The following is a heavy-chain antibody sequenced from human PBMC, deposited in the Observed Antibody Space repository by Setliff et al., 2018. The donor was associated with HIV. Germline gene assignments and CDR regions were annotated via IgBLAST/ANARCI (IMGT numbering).Heavy chain of an antibody. CDR1: GGSISSYY. D-gene: IGHD3-3*01. CDR2: IYTSGRT. J-gene: IGHJ6*02. Sequence: PSETLSLTCTVSGGSISSYYWSWIRQPPGKGLEWIGYIYTSGRTNYNPSLKSRVTISVDTSKNQFSLKLSSVTAADTAVYYCARQGGYDFWSGYYPYYYGMDVWGQGTTVTVSS. V-gene: IGHV4-4*09. CDR3: ARQGGYDFWSGYYPYYYGMDV.